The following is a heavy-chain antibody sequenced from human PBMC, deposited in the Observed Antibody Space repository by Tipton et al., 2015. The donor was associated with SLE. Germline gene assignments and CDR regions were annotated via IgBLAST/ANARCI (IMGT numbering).Heavy chain of an antibody. J-gene: IGHJ4*02. V-gene: IGHV3-9*01. CDR2: ISWNSGSI. CDR3: ARDSSGSY. Sequence: SLRLSCAASGFTFDDYAMHWVRQAPGKGLEWVSGISWNSGSIGYADSVKGRFTISRDNAKNSLYLQMNSLRAEDTALYYCARDSSGSYWGQGTLVIVSS. CDR1: GFTFDDYA. D-gene: IGHD1-26*01.